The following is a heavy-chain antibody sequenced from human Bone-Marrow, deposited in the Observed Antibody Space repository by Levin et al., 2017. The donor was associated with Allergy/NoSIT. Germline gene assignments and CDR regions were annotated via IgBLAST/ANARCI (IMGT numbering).Heavy chain of an antibody. D-gene: IGHD3-22*01. CDR2: IYYSGNT. CDR1: GGSIASSTYY. J-gene: IGHJ4*02. V-gene: IGHV4-39*07. CDR3: TSGHDRSGYPLGY. Sequence: SQTLSLPCAVSGGSIASSTYYWGWIRQPPGKGLEWVGSIYYSGNTFYNPSLKSRVTISVDTSKNQFSLKLSSLTAADTAVYYCTSGHDRSGYPLGYWGQGTLVTVSS.